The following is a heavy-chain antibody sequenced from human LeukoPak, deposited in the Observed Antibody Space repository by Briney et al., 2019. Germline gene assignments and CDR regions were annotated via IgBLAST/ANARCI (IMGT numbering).Heavy chain of an antibody. CDR2: IIPIFGTA. CDR3: ARARHYYYYYYMDV. J-gene: IGHJ6*03. V-gene: IGHV1-69*05. CDR1: GGTFSSYA. Sequence: GASVRVSCKASGGTFSSYAISWVRQAPGQGLEWMGGIIPIFGTANYAQKFQGRVTITTDESTSTAYMELSSLRSEDTAVYYCARARHYYYYYYMDVWGKGTTVTVSS.